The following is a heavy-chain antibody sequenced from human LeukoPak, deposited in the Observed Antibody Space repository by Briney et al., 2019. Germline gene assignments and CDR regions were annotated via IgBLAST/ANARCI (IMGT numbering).Heavy chain of an antibody. CDR1: GFTFSSYA. Sequence: PGRSLRLSCAASGFTFSSYAMHWVRQAPGKGLEWVAVISYDGSNKYYADSVKGRFTISRDNSKNTLYLQMNSLRAEDTAVYYCARDTSPYYYGSGSYYKHWGQGTLVTVSS. J-gene: IGHJ4*02. V-gene: IGHV3-30-3*01. CDR3: ARDTSPYYYGSGSYYKH. D-gene: IGHD3-10*01. CDR2: ISYDGSNK.